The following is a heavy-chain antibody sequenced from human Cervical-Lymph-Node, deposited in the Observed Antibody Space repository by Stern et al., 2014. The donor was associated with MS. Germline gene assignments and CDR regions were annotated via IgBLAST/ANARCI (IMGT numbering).Heavy chain of an antibody. CDR3: AKAEEATITYYFDY. Sequence: VQLVESGGGVVQPGRSLRLSCAASGFTFSHYGMHWVRQAPGTGLEWVAVVSYDGNHKFYADSVKGRFTISRDNSKNTVYLQVNSLRHDDTAVYYCAKAEEATITYYFDYWGQGTLVTVSS. CDR2: VSYDGNHK. J-gene: IGHJ4*02. CDR1: GFTFSHYG. V-gene: IGHV3-30*18. D-gene: IGHD5-24*01.